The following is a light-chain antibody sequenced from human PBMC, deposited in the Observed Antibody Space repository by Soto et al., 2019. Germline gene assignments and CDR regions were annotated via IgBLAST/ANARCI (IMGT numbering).Light chain of an antibody. Sequence: DIQMTQSPSSLSASVGDRVTITCRASQSISSYLNWYQQKPGKAPKLTIYAASSLQSGIPSRFSDSGSKTDITLTLSSLHPEEFATYDCQQSSSTPPWTFGEGTEVEIK. V-gene: IGKV1-39*01. CDR1: QSISSY. CDR3: QQSSSTPPWT. J-gene: IGKJ1*01. CDR2: AAS.